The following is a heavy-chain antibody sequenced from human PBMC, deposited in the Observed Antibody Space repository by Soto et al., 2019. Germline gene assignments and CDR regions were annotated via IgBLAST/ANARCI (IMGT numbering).Heavy chain of an antibody. CDR3: ARADAFCSVDY. V-gene: IGHV3-7*01. J-gene: IGHJ4*02. CDR2: IKEEGSEI. CDR1: GFTFSTYW. Sequence: EVQLVESGGGLVQPGGSLRLSCAASGFTFSTYWMSWVRRIAGKGVDWVANIKEEGSEIHYVDSVTGGCTIFRGNTKNSLYLQMNSLRVVDTAVYYGARADAFCSVDYWGQGTLVMVSS. D-gene: IGHD3-3*02.